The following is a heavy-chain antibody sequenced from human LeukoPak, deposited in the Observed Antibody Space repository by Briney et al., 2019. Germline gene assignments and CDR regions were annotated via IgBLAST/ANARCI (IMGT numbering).Heavy chain of an antibody. J-gene: IGHJ3*02. CDR3: KLGYSYGHDAFDI. CDR2: IRSKAYGGTT. V-gene: IGHV3-49*04. Sequence: GGSLRLSCTASGFTFGDYAMSWVRQAPGKGLEWVGFIRSKAYGGTTEYAASVKGRFTISRDDSKSIAYLQMNSLKTEDTAVYYCKLGYSYGHDAFDIWGQGTMVTVSS. CDR1: GFTFGDYA. D-gene: IGHD5-18*01.